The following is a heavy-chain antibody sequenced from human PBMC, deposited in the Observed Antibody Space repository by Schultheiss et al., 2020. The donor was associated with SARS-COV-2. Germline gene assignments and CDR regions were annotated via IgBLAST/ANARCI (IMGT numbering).Heavy chain of an antibody. CDR3: VKLAAHCSSTSCYDYYYMDV. D-gene: IGHD2-2*01. CDR1: GFTFNSYA. V-gene: IGHV3-23*01. Sequence: GESLKISCAASGFTFNSYAMHWVRQAPGKGLEWVSAISGSGGSTYYADSVKGRFTISRDNAKNSLYLQMSSLRAEDTAVYYCVKLAAHCSSTSCYDYYYMDVWGKGTTVTVSS. J-gene: IGHJ6*03. CDR2: ISGSGGST.